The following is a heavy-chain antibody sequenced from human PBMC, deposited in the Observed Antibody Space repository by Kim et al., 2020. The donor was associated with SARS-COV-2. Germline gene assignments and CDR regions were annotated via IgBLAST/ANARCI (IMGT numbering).Heavy chain of an antibody. Sequence: GGSLRLSCAASGFTFSRSWMTWVRRAPGKGLEWVASINQDGSENQYVDSVKGRFTISRDNAKNSLSLQMDNLRAGDTAGYYCARYAYDEHGSAGYGAFD. D-gene: IGHD3-10*01. J-gene: IGHJ4*01. V-gene: IGHV3-7*01. CDR3: ARYAYDEHGSAGYGAFD. CDR2: INQDGSEN. CDR1: GFTFSRSW.